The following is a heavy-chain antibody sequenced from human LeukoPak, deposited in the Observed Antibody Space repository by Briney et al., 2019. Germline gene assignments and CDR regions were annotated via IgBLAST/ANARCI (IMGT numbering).Heavy chain of an antibody. Sequence: GESLKISCKTSGFTFTTYWIGWVRQMPGKGLEWMGIIYPGDSDTIYSPSLEGQVTISVDKFISTAYLQWNTLKASDTAMYFCTRLKAGSRYRSPRDYWGQGTLVTVSS. D-gene: IGHD3-16*02. V-gene: IGHV5-51*01. CDR3: TRLKAGSRYRSPRDY. CDR2: IYPGDSDT. CDR1: GFTFTTYW. J-gene: IGHJ4*02.